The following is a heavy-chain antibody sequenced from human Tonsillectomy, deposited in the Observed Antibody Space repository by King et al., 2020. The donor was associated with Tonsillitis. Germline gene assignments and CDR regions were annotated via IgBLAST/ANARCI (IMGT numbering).Heavy chain of an antibody. CDR3: ARGRFCSSTSCYTRFLVNY. CDR2: ISIRGSTI. CDR1: GFTFSDYY. J-gene: IGHJ4*02. D-gene: IGHD2-2*02. Sequence: VQLVESGGGLVKPGGSLRLSCAASGFTFSDYYMRWIRQAPGRGLEGVSYISIRGSTIYSAASLKGRLTISQDNAKNSLYLQMNSLRAEETAVYYCARGRFCSSTSCYTRFLVNYWGQGTLVTVSS. V-gene: IGHV3-11*01.